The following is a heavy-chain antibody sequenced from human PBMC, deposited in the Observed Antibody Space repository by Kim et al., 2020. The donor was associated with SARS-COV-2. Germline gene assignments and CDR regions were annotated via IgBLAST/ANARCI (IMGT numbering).Heavy chain of an antibody. V-gene: IGHV3-33*01. J-gene: IGHJ4*02. CDR3: ARDPNGYGGNSHLEY. CDR2: IWYDGSNK. Sequence: GGSLRLSCAASGFTFSSYGMHWVRQAPGKGLEWVAVIWYDGSNKYYADSVKGRFTISRDNSKNTLYLQMNSLRAEDTAVYYCARDPNGYGGNSHLEYWGQGTLVTVSS. D-gene: IGHD2-21*02. CDR1: GFTFSSYG.